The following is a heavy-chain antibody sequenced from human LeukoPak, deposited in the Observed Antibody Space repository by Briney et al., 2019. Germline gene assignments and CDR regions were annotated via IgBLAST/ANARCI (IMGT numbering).Heavy chain of an antibody. J-gene: IGHJ6*03. D-gene: IGHD5-12*01. Sequence: GGSLRLSCAASGFTFSSYEMNWVRQAPGKGLEWVSYISSSGSTIYYADSVKGRFTISRDNAKNSLYLQMNSLRAEDTAVYYCARRGFGSGYDSFFHRVYHYMDVWGKGTTVTISS. CDR2: ISSSGSTI. CDR3: ARRGFGSGYDSFFHRVYHYMDV. V-gene: IGHV3-48*03. CDR1: GFTFSSYE.